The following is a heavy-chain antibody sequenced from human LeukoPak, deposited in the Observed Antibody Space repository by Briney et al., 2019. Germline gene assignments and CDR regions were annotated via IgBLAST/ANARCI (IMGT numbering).Heavy chain of an antibody. CDR2: ISAYNGNT. Sequence: ASVKVSCKASGYTFTSYGISWVRQARGQGLEWMGWISAYNGNTNYAQKLQGRVTMTTDTSTSTAYMELRSLRSDDTAVYYCARADQLRDYFDYWGQGTLVTVSS. J-gene: IGHJ4*02. CDR1: GYTFTSYG. CDR3: ARADQLRDYFDY. D-gene: IGHD2-2*01. V-gene: IGHV1-18*01.